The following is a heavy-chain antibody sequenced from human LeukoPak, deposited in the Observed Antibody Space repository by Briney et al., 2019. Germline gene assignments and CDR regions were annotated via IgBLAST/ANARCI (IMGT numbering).Heavy chain of an antibody. CDR1: GFTFSSYG. CDR3: AKTLRGVIIYYFDY. J-gene: IGHJ4*02. V-gene: IGHV3-23*01. CDR2: ISGSGGST. D-gene: IGHD3-10*01. Sequence: GGTLRLSCAASGFTFSSYGISWVRQAPGRGLEWVSAISGSGGSTYYADSVKGRFTISRDNSKNTLYLQMNSLRAEDTAVYYCAKTLRGVIIYYFDYWGQGTLVTVSS.